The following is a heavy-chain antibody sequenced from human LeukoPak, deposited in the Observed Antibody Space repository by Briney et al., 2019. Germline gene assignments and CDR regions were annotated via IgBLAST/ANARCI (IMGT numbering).Heavy chain of an antibody. J-gene: IGHJ6*03. CDR3: ARDQWELATRIALYYYYYMDV. CDR2: IKQDGSEK. V-gene: IGHV3-7*01. Sequence: GGSLRLSCAASGFTLSSYWMSWVRQAPGTGLEWVANIKQDGSEKYYVDSVKGRFTISRDNAKNSLYLQMNSLRAEDTAVYYCARDQWELATRIALYYYYYMDVWGKGTTVTVSS. CDR1: GFTLSSYW. D-gene: IGHD5-24*01.